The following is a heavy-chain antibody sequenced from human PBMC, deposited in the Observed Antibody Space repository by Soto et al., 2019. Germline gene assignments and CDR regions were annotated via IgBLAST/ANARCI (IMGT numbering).Heavy chain of an antibody. D-gene: IGHD3-16*01. J-gene: IGHJ4*02. CDR1: GFSFNTYW. CDR2: INEDGNKQ. Sequence: EVQLVESGGGLVQPGGSLRLSCAASGFSFNTYWMSWLRQAQGKGLEWVANINEDGNKQNYVDSVRGRISISTDNAKPSAHLQMNSLRVEVRAVYYGATGVGAPADGGQGTLVTFSS. V-gene: IGHV3-7*01. CDR3: ATGVGAPAD.